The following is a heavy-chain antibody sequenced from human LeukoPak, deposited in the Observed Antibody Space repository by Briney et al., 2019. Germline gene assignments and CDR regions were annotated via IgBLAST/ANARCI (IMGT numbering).Heavy chain of an antibody. V-gene: IGHV4-39*01. CDR1: GGSTSSSSSY. J-gene: IGHJ4*02. Sequence: SETLSLTCIVSGGSTSSSSSYWGWIRQPPGKGLEWIGSIDYSGSTYYNPSLKSRVTISVDTSKNQFSLKLSSVTAADTAVYYCALKPAYYDSSGSTDYWGQGTLVTISS. D-gene: IGHD3-22*01. CDR3: ALKPAYYDSSGSTDY. CDR2: IDYSGST.